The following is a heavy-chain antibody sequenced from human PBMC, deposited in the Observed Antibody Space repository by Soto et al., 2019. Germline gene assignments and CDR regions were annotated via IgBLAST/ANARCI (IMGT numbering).Heavy chain of an antibody. Sequence: GASVKVSCKASGGTFSSDSFSWVRQAPGQGLEWMGGIIPMFDTPIYAQKFQGRVTITRDTSANTAYMELSSLRSEDTAVYYCARGPNSGNYFLSYFDYWGQGTLVTVSS. CDR1: GGTFSSDS. V-gene: IGHV1-69*05. D-gene: IGHD1-26*01. CDR3: ARGPNSGNYFLSYFDY. CDR2: IIPMFDTP. J-gene: IGHJ4*02.